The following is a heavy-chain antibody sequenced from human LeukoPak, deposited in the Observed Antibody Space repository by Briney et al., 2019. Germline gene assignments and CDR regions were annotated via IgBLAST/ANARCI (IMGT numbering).Heavy chain of an antibody. CDR2: ISAYNGNI. D-gene: IGHD6-19*01. Sequence: ASVKVSCKASGYTFTYYGISWVRQAPGQGLEWMGWISAYNGNINYAQKFQGRVAMTTDTSTSTAYMELKSLRSDDTAVYYCARGRGPQLPSSSGWYTFDYWGQGTLVTVSS. V-gene: IGHV1-18*01. CDR3: ARGRGPQLPSSSGWYTFDY. J-gene: IGHJ4*02. CDR1: GYTFTYYG.